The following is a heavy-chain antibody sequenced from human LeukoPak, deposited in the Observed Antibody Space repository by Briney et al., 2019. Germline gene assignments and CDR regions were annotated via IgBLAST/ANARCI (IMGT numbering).Heavy chain of an antibody. D-gene: IGHD2-21*02. J-gene: IGHJ3*02. CDR1: GFTFSNAW. V-gene: IGHV3-15*01. Sequence: GGSLRLSCAASGFTFSNAWMSWVRQAPGKGLEWVGRIKSKTDGGTTDYAAPVKGIFSISRDDSKNTLYLQMHSLKNQDTAVYYCTTEYIVVVTATPPVFAFDIWGQGTMVTVSS. CDR3: TTEYIVVVTATPPVFAFDI. CDR2: IKSKTDGGTT.